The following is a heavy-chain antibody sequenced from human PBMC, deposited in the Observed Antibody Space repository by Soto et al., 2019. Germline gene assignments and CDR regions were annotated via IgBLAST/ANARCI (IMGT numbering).Heavy chain of an antibody. J-gene: IGHJ3*02. CDR2: ISGSGGST. Sequence: GGSLRLSCAASGFTFSSYAMNWVRQAAGKGLEWVSAISGSGGSTYYADSVKGRFTISRDNSKNTLYLQMNSLRAEDTAVYYCAKAMTSSSWSKRGAFDIWGLGTMVTVSS. V-gene: IGHV3-23*01. CDR3: AKAMTSSSWSKRGAFDI. D-gene: IGHD6-13*01. CDR1: GFTFSSYA.